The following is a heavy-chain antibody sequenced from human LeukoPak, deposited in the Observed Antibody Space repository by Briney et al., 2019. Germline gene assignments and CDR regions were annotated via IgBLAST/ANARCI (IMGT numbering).Heavy chain of an antibody. D-gene: IGHD3-10*02. Sequence: AASVKVSCKASGGTFSNYAISWVRQAPGQGLEWMGGIIPIFGTTNYAQKFQGRVTITADESTSTAYMELSSLRSEDTAVYYCARVMSCLGSYYMAAFDNWGQGTLVTVSS. V-gene: IGHV1-69*13. CDR1: GGTFSNYA. J-gene: IGHJ4*02. CDR2: IIPIFGTT. CDR3: ARVMSCLGSYYMAAFDN.